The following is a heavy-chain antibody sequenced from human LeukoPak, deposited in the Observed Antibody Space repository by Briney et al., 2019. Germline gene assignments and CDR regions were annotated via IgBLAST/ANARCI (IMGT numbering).Heavy chain of an antibody. Sequence: ASVKVSCKASGYTFTGYYMHWVRQAPGQGLEWMGWINPNSGGTNYVQKFQGRVTMTRDTSISTAYMELSRLRSDDTAVYYCARDRIRGRDWFDPWGQGTLVTVSS. D-gene: IGHD3-10*01. CDR2: INPNSGGT. CDR3: ARDRIRGRDWFDP. J-gene: IGHJ5*02. V-gene: IGHV1-2*02. CDR1: GYTFTGYY.